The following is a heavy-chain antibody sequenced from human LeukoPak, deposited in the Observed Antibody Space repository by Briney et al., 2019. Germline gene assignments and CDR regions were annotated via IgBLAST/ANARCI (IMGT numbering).Heavy chain of an antibody. V-gene: IGHV4-39*01. Sequence: SETLSLTCTVSGGSISSSIYYWGWIRQPPGKGLEWIGSIYYSGSTYYNPSLKSRVTISVDTSKNQFSLKLSSVTAADTAVYYCASERDLYYYDSSGYCHWGQGTLVTVSS. CDR1: GGSISSSIYY. J-gene: IGHJ4*02. CDR3: ASERDLYYYDSSGYCH. D-gene: IGHD3-22*01. CDR2: IYYSGST.